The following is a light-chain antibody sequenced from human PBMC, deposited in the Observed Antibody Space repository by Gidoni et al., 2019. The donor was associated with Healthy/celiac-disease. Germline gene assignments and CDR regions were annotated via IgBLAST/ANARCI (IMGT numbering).Light chain of an antibody. J-gene: IGKJ1*01. Sequence: DIQMTQSPSSLSASVGDRVTITCRASQSISSYLNWYQQKPGKAPHLLIYAASSLQSGVPSRFSGSGSGTDFTLTISSLQPEDFATYDCQQSYSTPRTFGQXTKVEIK. CDR3: QQSYSTPRT. CDR1: QSISSY. V-gene: IGKV1-39*01. CDR2: AAS.